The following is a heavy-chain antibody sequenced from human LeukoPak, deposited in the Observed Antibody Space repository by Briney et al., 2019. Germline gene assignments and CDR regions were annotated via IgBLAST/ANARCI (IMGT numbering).Heavy chain of an antibody. J-gene: IGHJ4*02. CDR3: ARDINWGQLDY. V-gene: IGHV3-74*01. D-gene: IGHD7-27*01. Sequence: GGSLRLSCAASGFTFSEFWMHWVRQAPGKGLAWVSRINGDGSATNYAGSMKGRFTISRDNAKNILYLQMNSLREDDTAVYYCARDINWGQLDYWGQGTLVTVSS. CDR2: INGDGSAT. CDR1: GFTFSEFW.